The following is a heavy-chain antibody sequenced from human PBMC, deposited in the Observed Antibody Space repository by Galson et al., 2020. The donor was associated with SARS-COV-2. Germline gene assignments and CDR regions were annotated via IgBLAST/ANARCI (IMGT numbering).Heavy chain of an antibody. Sequence: SETLSLTCTVSGDSVYSGSYYWKWIRLPPGRGLVWSGYIYYGGSDYYMPSLKNRLSLSLDSSKNQVSLRLSSMTAADTAVYYFARARKDLRFYDWSLLAPNWIDYWGQGTLVTVSS. CDR2: IYYGGSD. D-gene: IGHD3-9*01. CDR1: GDSVYSGSYY. J-gene: IGHJ5*01. CDR3: ARARKDLRFYDWSLLAPNWIDY. V-gene: IGHV4-30-4*01.